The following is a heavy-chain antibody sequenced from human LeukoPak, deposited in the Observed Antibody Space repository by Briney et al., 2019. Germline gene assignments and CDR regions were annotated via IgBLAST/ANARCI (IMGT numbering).Heavy chain of an antibody. CDR3: ARHSGQWLG. D-gene: IGHD6-19*01. CDR2: IYYSGST. V-gene: IGHV4-39*01. CDR1: GGSISSSSYY. J-gene: IGHJ4*02. Sequence: PSETLSLTCTVSGGSISSSSYYRGWIRQPPGKGLEWIGSIYYSGSTYYNPSLKSRDTISVDTSKNQFSLKLSSVTAADTAVYYCARHSGQWLGWGQGTLVTVSS.